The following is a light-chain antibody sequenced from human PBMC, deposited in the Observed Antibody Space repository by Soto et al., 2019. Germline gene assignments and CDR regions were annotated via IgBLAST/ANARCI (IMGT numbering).Light chain of an antibody. J-gene: IGKJ3*01. V-gene: IGKV3-15*01. Sequence: EMVMTQSPATLSVSPGERVTLSCRASESVHRNLAWYQQKPGQGPSLLIYYASTRATGVPDRFTGSGSGTEFTLTISSLQSEDSGVYHCQQYNNWPPTFGPGNKVEIK. CDR2: YAS. CDR1: ESVHRN. CDR3: QQYNNWPPT.